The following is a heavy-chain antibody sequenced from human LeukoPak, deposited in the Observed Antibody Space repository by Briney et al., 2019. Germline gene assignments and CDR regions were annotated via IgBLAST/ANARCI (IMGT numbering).Heavy chain of an antibody. J-gene: IGHJ6*03. CDR1: GGSISSSSYY. CDR3: IRQWLWRAV. CDR2: VFYTGSA. Sequence: PSETLSLTCSVSGGSISSSSYYWGWIRQPPGKGLEWIGSVFYTGSAYYNSSLKSRVIISVDTSKNQFSLRLNSVTAADMAVYYCIRQWLWRAVWGKGTTVTVSS. V-gene: IGHV4-39*07. D-gene: IGHD6-19*01.